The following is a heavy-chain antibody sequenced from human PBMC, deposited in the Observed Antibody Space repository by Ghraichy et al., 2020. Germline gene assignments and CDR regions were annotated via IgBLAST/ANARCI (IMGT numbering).Heavy chain of an antibody. CDR3: VRSGSSGYYSDAFDI. V-gene: IGHV1-18*01. CDR2: ISAYNGNT. Sequence: ASVKVSCKASGYTFTSYGISWVRQAPGQGLEWMGWISAYNGNTNYAQKLQGRVTMTTDTSTSTAYMELRSLRSDDTAVYYCVRSGSSGYYSDAFDIWGQGTMVTVSS. J-gene: IGHJ3*02. D-gene: IGHD3-22*01. CDR1: GYTFTSYG.